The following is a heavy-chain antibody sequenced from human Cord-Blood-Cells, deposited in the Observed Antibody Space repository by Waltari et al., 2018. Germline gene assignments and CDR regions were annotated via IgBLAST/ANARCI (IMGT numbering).Heavy chain of an antibody. Sequence: QVQLVQSGAEVKKPGASVKVSCKASGYTFTSYDINWVRQATGQGLEWMGWMNPTSCNTGYAQKFQGRVTITRNTSISTAYMELSSLRSEDTAVYYCARASYSSSWYYFDYWGQGTLVTVSS. D-gene: IGHD6-13*01. J-gene: IGHJ4*02. V-gene: IGHV1-8*03. CDR1: GYTFTSYD. CDR2: MNPTSCNT. CDR3: ARASYSSSWYYFDY.